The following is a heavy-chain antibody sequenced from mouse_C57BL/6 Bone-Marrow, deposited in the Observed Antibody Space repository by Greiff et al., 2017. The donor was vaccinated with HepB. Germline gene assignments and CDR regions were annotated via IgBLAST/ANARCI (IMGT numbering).Heavy chain of an antibody. CDR3: TRGGYDYVAWFAY. Sequence: VQLQQSGAELVRPGASVKLSCTASGFNIKDYYMPWVQQRPEQGLEWIGRIDPEDGDTEYAPKFPGKATMTADTSSNTAYLQLSSLTSEDTAVYYCTRGGYDYVAWFAYWGQGTLVTVSA. CDR2: IDPEDGDT. D-gene: IGHD2-4*01. CDR1: GFNIKDYY. V-gene: IGHV14-1*01. J-gene: IGHJ3*01.